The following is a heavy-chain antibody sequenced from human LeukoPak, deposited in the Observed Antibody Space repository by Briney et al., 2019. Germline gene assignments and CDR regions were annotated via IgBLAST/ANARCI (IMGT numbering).Heavy chain of an antibody. J-gene: IGHJ5*02. V-gene: IGHV4-38-2*01. D-gene: IGHD1-26*01. CDR1: GHSISSDYL. Sequence: SETLSLTCAVSGHSISSDYLWGWIRPPPGKGLEWIGTFFHSGSTFYNPSVKSRVTISLDTSKNQFSLRLSSVTAADTAVYYCARSGIVGALFDPWGQGTLVTVSS. CDR2: FFHSGST. CDR3: ARSGIVGALFDP.